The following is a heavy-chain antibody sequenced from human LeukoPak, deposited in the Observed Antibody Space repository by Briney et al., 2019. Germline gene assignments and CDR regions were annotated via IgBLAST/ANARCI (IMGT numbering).Heavy chain of an antibody. V-gene: IGHV1-69*13. CDR1: GGTFSSYA. CDR2: IIPIFGTA. Sequence: SVKVSCKAPGGTFSSYAISWVRQAPGQGLEWMGGIIPIFGTANYAQKFQGRVTITADESTSTAYMELSSLRSDDTAVYYCARDPTNTSGYYVYFDYWGQGTLVTVSS. D-gene: IGHD5-12*01. CDR3: ARDPTNTSGYYVYFDY. J-gene: IGHJ4*02.